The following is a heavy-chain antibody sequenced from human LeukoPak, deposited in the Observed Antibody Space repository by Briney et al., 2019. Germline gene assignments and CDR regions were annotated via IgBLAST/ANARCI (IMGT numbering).Heavy chain of an antibody. J-gene: IGHJ3*02. CDR1: GDSITNTASY. D-gene: IGHD3-10*01. Sequence: SETLSLTCTVSGDSITNTASYWAWIRQAPGKGLDWIGTIFHTGSKYHNPSLKSRVTMSVDRSKNQFSLQVTSVTAADAAVYYCARHSRIVRGVIIDDAFDIWGQGTMVTVSS. CDR3: ARHSRIVRGVIIDDAFDI. V-gene: IGHV4-39*01. CDR2: IFHTGSK.